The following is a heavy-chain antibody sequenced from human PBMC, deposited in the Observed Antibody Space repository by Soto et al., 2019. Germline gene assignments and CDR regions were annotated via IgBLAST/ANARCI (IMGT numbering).Heavy chain of an antibody. CDR2: VSFDGSNK. D-gene: IGHD1-20*01. Sequence: QVQLVESGGGVVQPGRSLRLSCAASGFTFSTHAMHWVRQAPGKGLECVASVSFDGSNKYYADSVKGRFTISRDNSKNTLYLLMSGLSPEDTAVYYCARDQTGITTTGGGRIDHWGQGTLVTVSS. CDR3: ARDQTGITTTGGGRIDH. CDR1: GFTFSTHA. J-gene: IGHJ4*02. V-gene: IGHV3-30-3*01.